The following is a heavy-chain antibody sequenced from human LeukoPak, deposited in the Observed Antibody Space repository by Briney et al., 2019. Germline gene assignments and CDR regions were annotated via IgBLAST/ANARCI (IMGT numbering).Heavy chain of an antibody. J-gene: IGHJ4*02. V-gene: IGHV1-8*01. D-gene: IGHD7-27*01. CDR1: GCWFTSYE. Sequence: ASGRVSCQGSGCWFTSYECNCLRQVAGEGPEWMGWMNPNSGATGYAQKFQGRVTMTRSASINTAYMELTNLRSEDTAVYYCARAPRSWGFDYWGQGTLVTVSS. CDR3: ARAPRSWGFDY. CDR2: MNPNSGAT.